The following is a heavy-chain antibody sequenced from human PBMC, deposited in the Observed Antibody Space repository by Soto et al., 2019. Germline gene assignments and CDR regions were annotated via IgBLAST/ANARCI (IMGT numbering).Heavy chain of an antibody. J-gene: IGHJ4*02. Sequence: QVQVQQWGAGLLKPSETLSLTCSVYGVSLSGYYWSWIRQPPGKGLEWIGEIDESGITNYNSSLTSRVTISIDTTKSQLSLKLTSVNAADTDVYYCARSGAWIPDYWGQGILVTVSS. CDR3: ARSGAWIPDY. CDR1: GVSLSGYY. V-gene: IGHV4-34*01. CDR2: IDESGIT. D-gene: IGHD5-18*01.